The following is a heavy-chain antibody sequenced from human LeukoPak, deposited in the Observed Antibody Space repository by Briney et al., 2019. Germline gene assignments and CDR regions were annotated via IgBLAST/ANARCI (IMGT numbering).Heavy chain of an antibody. Sequence: PSETLSLTCTVSGGSISSGDYYWSWIRQPPGKGLEWIGYIYYSGSTYYNPSLKSRVTISVDTSKNQFSLKLSSVTAADTAVYYCARGDSSSPSSDYWGQGTLVTVSS. CDR2: IYYSGST. CDR1: GGSISSGDYY. J-gene: IGHJ4*02. CDR3: ARGDSSSPSSDY. D-gene: IGHD6-6*01. V-gene: IGHV4-30-4*08.